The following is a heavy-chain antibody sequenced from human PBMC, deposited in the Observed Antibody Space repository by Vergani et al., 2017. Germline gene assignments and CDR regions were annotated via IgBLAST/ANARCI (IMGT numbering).Heavy chain of an antibody. CDR1: GLTFSHYA. CDR2: ISGSGYST. D-gene: IGHD2-15*01. V-gene: IGHV3-23*01. CDR3: AKEYVVEVAATYFDY. Sequence: EVQLLESGGGLVQPGGSLRLSCAASGLTFSHYAMSWVRQAPGKGLEWVSTISGSGYSTNYADSVKGRFTISRDNSKNMLYLQMNSLRADDTAVYYCAKEYVVEVAATYFDYWGQGTLVTVSS. J-gene: IGHJ4*02.